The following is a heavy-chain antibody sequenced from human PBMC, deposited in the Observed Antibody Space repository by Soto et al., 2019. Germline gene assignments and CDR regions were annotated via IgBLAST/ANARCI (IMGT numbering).Heavy chain of an antibody. CDR3: ARDGPFARVSDY. V-gene: IGHV3-33*01. CDR1: GFTFSSYG. Sequence: QVQLVESGGGVVQPGRSLRLSCAASGFTFSSYGMHWVRQAPGKGLEWVAVIWYDGSNKYYADSVKGRFTISRDNSKNTLYLQMNSLRAEDTAVYYCARDGPFARVSDYWGQGTLDPVSS. CDR2: IWYDGSNK. J-gene: IGHJ4*02. D-gene: IGHD6-6*01.